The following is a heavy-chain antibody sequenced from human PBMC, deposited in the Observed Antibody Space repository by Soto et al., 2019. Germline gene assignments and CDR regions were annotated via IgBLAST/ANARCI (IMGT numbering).Heavy chain of an antibody. CDR3: ARGGDGQNYGKYYGMDV. CDR1: GFSFNRYA. CDR2: VSYDGSIK. V-gene: IGHV3-30-3*01. D-gene: IGHD4-17*01. Sequence: QVQLVESGGGVVQPGTSLRLSCAASGFSFNRYAMHWVRQAPGQGLQWVSLVSYDGSIKYYADSVQGRFTISRDTSANTLYLHMNNLRPEDTAVYPCARGGDGQNYGKYYGMDVWGQGTTVTVSS. J-gene: IGHJ6*02.